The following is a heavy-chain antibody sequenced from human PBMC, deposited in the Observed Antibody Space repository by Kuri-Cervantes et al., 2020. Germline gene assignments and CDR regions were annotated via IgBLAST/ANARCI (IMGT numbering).Heavy chain of an antibody. J-gene: IGHJ4*02. V-gene: IGHV1-18*01. D-gene: IGHD3-10*01. Sequence: ASVKVSCKASGYSFTSYGISWVRQAPGQGLEWMGWISAYNGNTNYAQMLQGRVTMTTDTSTSTAYMELRSLRSDDTAVYYCASEMRRSYYGSASPYFDYWGQGTLVTVSS. CDR1: GYSFTSYG. CDR3: ASEMRRSYYGSASPYFDY. CDR2: ISAYNGNT.